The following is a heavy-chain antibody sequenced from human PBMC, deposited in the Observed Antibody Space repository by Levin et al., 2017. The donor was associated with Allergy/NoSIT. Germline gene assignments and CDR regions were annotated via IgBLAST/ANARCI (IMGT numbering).Heavy chain of an antibody. J-gene: IGHJ6*02. V-gene: IGHV3-48*03. D-gene: IGHD2-15*01. Sequence: AGGSLRLSCAASGFTFSSYEMNWVRQAPGKGLEWVSYISSSGSTIYYADSVKGRFTISRDNAKNSLYLQMNSLRAEDTAVYYCAGGAAATIHYYYYYGMDGWGQGTTVTVSS. CDR2: ISSSGSTI. CDR3: AGGAAATIHYYYYYGMDG. CDR1: GFTFSSYE.